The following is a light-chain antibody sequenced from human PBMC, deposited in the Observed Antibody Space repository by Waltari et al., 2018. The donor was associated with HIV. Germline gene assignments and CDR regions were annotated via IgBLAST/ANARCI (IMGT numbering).Light chain of an antibody. CDR2: RNN. Sequence: QSVLTQPPSASGTPGQRVTISCSGSRSNIGSKYVYWYQQLPGTAPKLLIYRNNRRPSGVPDRFSGSKSGTSASLAISGLRSEEEADYHCTAWDDSLSGVVFGGGTKLTVL. CDR3: TAWDDSLSGVV. CDR1: RSNIGSKY. V-gene: IGLV1-47*01. J-gene: IGLJ2*01.